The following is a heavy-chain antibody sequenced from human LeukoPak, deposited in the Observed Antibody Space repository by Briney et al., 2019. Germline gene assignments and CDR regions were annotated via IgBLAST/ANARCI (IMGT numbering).Heavy chain of an antibody. CDR2: INHSGST. V-gene: IGHV4-34*01. Sequence: SSETLCLTCAVYGGSFSGYYWSWIRQPPGKGLEWIGEINHSGSTNYNPSLKSRVTISVDTSKNQFSLKLSSVTAADTAVYYCARVPSPVLRFLEWSNDAFDIWGQGTMVTVSS. CDR1: GGSFSGYY. CDR3: ARVPSPVLRFLEWSNDAFDI. D-gene: IGHD3-3*01. J-gene: IGHJ3*02.